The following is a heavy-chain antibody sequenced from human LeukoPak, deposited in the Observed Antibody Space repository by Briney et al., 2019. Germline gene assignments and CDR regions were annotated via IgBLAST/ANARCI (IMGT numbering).Heavy chain of an antibody. Sequence: GGSLRLSCAASGFTFSSFAMSWVGQAPGKGLEWVSSISVSGGSTYYADSVKGRFTISRDNSNNTLYLQMNSLRAGDTAVYYCAKPDSGGTSSSFDYWGQGTLVTVSS. J-gene: IGHJ4*02. CDR1: GFTFSSFA. CDR3: AKPDSGGTSSSFDY. V-gene: IGHV3-23*01. CDR2: ISVSGGST. D-gene: IGHD2-15*01.